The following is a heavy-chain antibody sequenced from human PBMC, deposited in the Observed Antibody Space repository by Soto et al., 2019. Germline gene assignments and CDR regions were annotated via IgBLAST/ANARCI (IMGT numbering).Heavy chain of an antibody. CDR3: AKDLLPQKYSSGWFGLDY. CDR2: ISWNSGSI. D-gene: IGHD6-19*01. CDR1: GFTFDDYA. J-gene: IGHJ4*02. V-gene: IGHV3-9*01. Sequence: GGSLGLSCAASGFTFDDYAMHWVRQAPGKGLEWVSGISWNSGSIGYADSVKGRFTISRDNAKNSLYLQMNSLRAEDTALYYCAKDLLPQKYSSGWFGLDYWGQGTLVTVSS.